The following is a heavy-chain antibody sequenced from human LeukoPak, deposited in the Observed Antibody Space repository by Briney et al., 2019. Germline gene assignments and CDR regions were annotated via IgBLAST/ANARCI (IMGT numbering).Heavy chain of an antibody. D-gene: IGHD3-10*01. V-gene: IGHV4-59*08. CDR2: IYYSGST. J-gene: IGHJ4*02. CDR3: ARHWAPGSFDY. CDR1: GGSISSYD. Sequence: PSETLSLTCTVSGGSISSYDWSWIRQPPGKGLEWIGYIYYSGSTNYNPSLKSRVTISVDTSKNQFSLKLSSVTAADTAVYYCARHWAPGSFDYWGQGNLVTGSS.